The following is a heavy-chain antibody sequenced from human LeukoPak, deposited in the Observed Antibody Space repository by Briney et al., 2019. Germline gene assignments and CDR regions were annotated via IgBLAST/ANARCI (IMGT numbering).Heavy chain of an antibody. D-gene: IGHD3-22*01. J-gene: IGHJ4*02. CDR2: IHTSGST. Sequence: SETLSLTCTVSGGSISSSSYYWGWIRQPPGKGLEWIGRIHTSGSTNYNPSLKSRVTMSVDTSKNQFSLKLSSVTAADTAVYYCALGHDSSGYYFFDYWGQGTLVTVSS. CDR3: ALGHDSSGYYFFDY. V-gene: IGHV4-61*05. CDR1: GGSISSSSYY.